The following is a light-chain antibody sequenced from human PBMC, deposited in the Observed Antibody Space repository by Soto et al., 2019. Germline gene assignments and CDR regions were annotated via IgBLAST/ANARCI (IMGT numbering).Light chain of an antibody. J-gene: IGKJ2*01. V-gene: IGKV3-20*01. CDR3: SQYGPSPMYT. Sequence: EIVLTQSPGTLSLSPGERATLSCRASQTVSSSYLAWYQQKPGQAPRLLIYGASTRATGIPGRFSGSASGTDITLTISRLEPEVFAVYYCSQYGPSPMYTFGQGTNLEIK. CDR2: GAS. CDR1: QTVSSSY.